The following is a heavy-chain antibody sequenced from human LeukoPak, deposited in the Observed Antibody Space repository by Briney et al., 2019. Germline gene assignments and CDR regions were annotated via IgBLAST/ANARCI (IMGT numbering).Heavy chain of an antibody. CDR2: IYYSGST. J-gene: IGHJ5*02. Sequence: SETLSLTCTVSGGSISSSSTYYWGWIRQPPGKGLEWIGSIYYSGSTYYNPSLESRVTISVDTSKNQFSLKLSSVTAADTAVYYCARLQYCSGTSCYWFDPWGQGTLVTVSS. V-gene: IGHV4-39*07. D-gene: IGHD2-2*01. CDR3: ARLQYCSGTSCYWFDP. CDR1: GGSISSSSTYY.